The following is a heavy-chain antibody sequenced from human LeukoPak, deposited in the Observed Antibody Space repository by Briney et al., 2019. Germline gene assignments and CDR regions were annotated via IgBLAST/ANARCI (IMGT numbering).Heavy chain of an antibody. CDR3: ARAQWLADYYYYYMDV. Sequence: PGGSLRLSXAASGFTFSSYSMNWVRQAPGKGLEWVSYIGSSIITIYYTDSVKGRFAISRDNAKNSLYLQMNSLRAEDTAVYYCARAQWLADYYYYYMDVWGKGTTVTVSS. V-gene: IGHV3-48*01. J-gene: IGHJ6*03. CDR1: GFTFSSYS. D-gene: IGHD6-19*01. CDR2: IGSSIITI.